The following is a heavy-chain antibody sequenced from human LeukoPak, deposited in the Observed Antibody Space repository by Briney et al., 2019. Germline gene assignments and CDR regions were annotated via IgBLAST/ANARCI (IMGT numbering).Heavy chain of an antibody. Sequence: ASVKVSCKASGDTFTDQYIQWMRQAPGQGLEWMGWISPKSGGTKYAQKFQGRVTMTRDTSVSTAYMELSRLRSDDTAVYYCARGTAFDYWGQGTLVTVSS. V-gene: IGHV1-2*02. J-gene: IGHJ4*02. CDR3: ARGTAFDY. CDR1: GDTFTDQY. CDR2: ISPKSGGT. D-gene: IGHD3-10*01.